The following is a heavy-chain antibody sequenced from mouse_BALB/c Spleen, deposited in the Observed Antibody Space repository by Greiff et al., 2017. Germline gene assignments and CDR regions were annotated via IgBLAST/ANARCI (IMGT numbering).Heavy chain of an antibody. CDR1: GYTFTSYW. CDR2: INPSTGYT. D-gene: IGHD1-2*01. Sequence: VQLQQSGAELAKPGASVKMSCKASGYTFTSYWMHWVKQRPGQGLEWIGYINPSTGYTEYNQKFKDKATLTADRSSSTAYMQLSSLTSEDSAVYYCARAGHDYGYWYFEVWGAGTTDTVSS. CDR3: ARAGHDYGYWYFEV. J-gene: IGHJ1*01. V-gene: IGHV1-7*01.